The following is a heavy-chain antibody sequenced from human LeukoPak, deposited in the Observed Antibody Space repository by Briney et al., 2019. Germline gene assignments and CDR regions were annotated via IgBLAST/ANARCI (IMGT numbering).Heavy chain of an antibody. CDR1: GXTFSSYA. CDR2: ISGSGGST. V-gene: IGHV3-23*01. CDR3: AKDPYDFWSGYSRDYYFDY. Sequence: GGSLRLSCAASGXTFSSYALSWVRQAPGKGLEWVSAISGSGGSTYYADSVKGRFTISRDNSKNTLYLQMNSLRAEDTAVYYCAKDPYDFWSGYSRDYYFDYWGQGTLVTVSS. D-gene: IGHD3-3*01. J-gene: IGHJ4*02.